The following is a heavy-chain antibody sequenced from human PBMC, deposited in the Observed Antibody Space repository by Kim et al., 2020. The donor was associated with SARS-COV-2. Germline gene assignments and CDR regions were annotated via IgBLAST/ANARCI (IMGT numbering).Heavy chain of an antibody. CDR2: IVASGDST. CDR3: AKERVVPAIGDAFDI. CDR1: GFTFNTYS. V-gene: IGHV3-23*01. D-gene: IGHD2-15*01. Sequence: GGSLRLSCTASGFTFNTYSMTWVRQAPGKGLEWVSTIVASGDSTYFADSVMGRFTISRDNSMNTLYLQMNSLRAEDTAVYYCAKERVVPAIGDAFDIWGPGTMVTVSS. J-gene: IGHJ3*02.